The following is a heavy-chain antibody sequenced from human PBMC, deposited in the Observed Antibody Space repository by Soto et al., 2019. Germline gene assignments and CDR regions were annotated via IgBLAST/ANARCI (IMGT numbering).Heavy chain of an antibody. CDR3: ARDVGYCSSTSCYEYWYDP. J-gene: IGHJ5*02. D-gene: IGHD2-2*03. Sequence: SETLSLTCTVSGGSISSGGYYWSWIRQHPGKGLEWIGYIYYSGSTYYNPSLKSRVTISVDTSKNQFSLKLSSVTAADTAVYYCARDVGYCSSTSCYEYWYDPWGQGTLVTVSS. CDR1: GGSISSGGYY. V-gene: IGHV4-31*03. CDR2: IYYSGST.